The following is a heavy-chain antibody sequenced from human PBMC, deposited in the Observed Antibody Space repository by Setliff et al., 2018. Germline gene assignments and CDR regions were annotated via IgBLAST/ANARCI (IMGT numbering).Heavy chain of an antibody. CDR2: INISGGTS. Sequence: ASVKVSCKASGYTFTKYYMYWVRQAPGQGLEWMGIINISGGTSSYEQKFQGRVTITRDTSASTAYMELSSLRSDDTAVYYCARVDYYGSGNYYDHWGQGTLVTVSS. CDR1: GYTFTKYY. J-gene: IGHJ4*02. V-gene: IGHV1-46*01. D-gene: IGHD3-10*01. CDR3: ARVDYYGSGNYYDH.